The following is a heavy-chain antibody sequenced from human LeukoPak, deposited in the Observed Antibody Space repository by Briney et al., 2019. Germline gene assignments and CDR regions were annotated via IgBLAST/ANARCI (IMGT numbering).Heavy chain of an antibody. CDR1: GGSFSGYY. J-gene: IGHJ4*02. Sequence: PAETLTLICAVYGGSFSGYYWSWIRQPPGKGLEWIGEINHSGSTNYNPSLKSRVTISVDTSKNQFSLKLSSVTAADTAVYYCARVGVWADASRGVYWGQGTLVTVSS. CDR2: INHSGST. V-gene: IGHV4-34*01. CDR3: ARVGVWADASRGVY. D-gene: IGHD3-16*01.